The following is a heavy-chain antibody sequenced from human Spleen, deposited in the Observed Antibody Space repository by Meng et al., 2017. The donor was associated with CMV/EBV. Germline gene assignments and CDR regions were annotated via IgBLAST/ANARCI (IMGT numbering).Heavy chain of an antibody. V-gene: IGHV4-59*01. D-gene: IGHD6-6*01. J-gene: IGHJ6*02. Sequence: SETLSLTCTVSGGSISSYYWSWVRQPPGKGLEWIGYIYYSGSTNYNPSLKSRVTISVDTSKNQFSLKLSSVTAADTAVYYCARDSWSRSWDGMDVWGQGTTVTVSS. CDR1: GGSISSYY. CDR2: IYYSGST. CDR3: ARDSWSRSWDGMDV.